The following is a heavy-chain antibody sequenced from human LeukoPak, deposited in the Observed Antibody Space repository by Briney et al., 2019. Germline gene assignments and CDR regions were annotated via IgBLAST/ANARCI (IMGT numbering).Heavy chain of an antibody. V-gene: IGHV1-46*01. Sequence: ASVKVSCKASGYTFTSYGISWVRQAPGQGLEWMGIINPSGGSTSYAQKFQGRVTMTRDTSTSTVYMELSSLRSEDTAVYYCARDPGYGGNSVQYFQHWGQGTLVTVSS. CDR2: INPSGGST. J-gene: IGHJ1*01. CDR1: GYTFTSYG. D-gene: IGHD4-23*01. CDR3: ARDPGYGGNSVQYFQH.